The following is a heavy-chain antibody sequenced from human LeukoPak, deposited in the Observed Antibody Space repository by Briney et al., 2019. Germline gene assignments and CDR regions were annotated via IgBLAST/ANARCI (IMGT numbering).Heavy chain of an antibody. CDR2: INTNTGNP. J-gene: IGHJ4*02. D-gene: IGHD3-22*01. Sequence: ASVKVSCKASGYTFTSYAMNWVRQAPGQGLEWMGWINTNTGNPTYAQGFTGRFVFSLDTSVSTAYLQISSLKAGDTAVYYCARVIDYYDSSNYFDYWGQGTLVTVSS. CDR3: ARVIDYYDSSNYFDY. CDR1: GYTFTSYA. V-gene: IGHV7-4-1*02.